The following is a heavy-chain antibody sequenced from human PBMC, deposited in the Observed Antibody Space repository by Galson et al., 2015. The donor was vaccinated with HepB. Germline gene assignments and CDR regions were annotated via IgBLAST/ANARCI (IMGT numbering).Heavy chain of an antibody. D-gene: IGHD6-6*01. CDR2: INDRGTT. Sequence: LSLTCGVHGGSLSGYFWTWIRQPPGKGLEWIGEINDRGTTNYNPSLKTRVSILVDTFKNQFSLKLTSVTAADTGVYYCARAGIAARRVDYWGQGTLVTVSS. V-gene: IGHV4-34*01. CDR1: GGSLSGYF. CDR3: ARAGIAARRVDY. J-gene: IGHJ4*02.